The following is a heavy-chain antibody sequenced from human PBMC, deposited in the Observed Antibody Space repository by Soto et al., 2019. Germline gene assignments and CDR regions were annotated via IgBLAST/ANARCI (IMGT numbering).Heavy chain of an antibody. D-gene: IGHD2-8*02. CDR1: GGTFSSYA. CDR3: VRGPYSSGSLYYLDY. V-gene: IGHV1-69*06. Sequence: SVKVSCKASGGTFSSYAISWVRQAPGLGLEWMGGIIPIFGTANYAQRFQGRVTITADTSTSTAYMELTSLPSEDTAIYYCVRGPYSSGSLYYLDYWGQGTLVTVS. J-gene: IGHJ4*02. CDR2: IIPIFGTA.